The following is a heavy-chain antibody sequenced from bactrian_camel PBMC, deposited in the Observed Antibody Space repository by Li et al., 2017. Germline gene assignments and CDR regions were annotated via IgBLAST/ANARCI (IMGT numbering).Heavy chain of an antibody. Sequence: QVQLVESGGGSVQAGESLKLSCVSSGYIFSSCGWAWYRQAPGKEREWVAKISSYGGTKYTDSVKGRFTISQDNGKNNLYLQMNSAKPEDTAMYYCAADLSPLCGVWLDYRYNYWGQGTQVTVS. V-gene: IGHV3S53*01. CDR2: ISSYGGT. J-gene: IGHJ4*01. CDR1: GYIFSSCG. D-gene: IGHD1*01. CDR3: AADLSPLCGVWLDYRYNY.